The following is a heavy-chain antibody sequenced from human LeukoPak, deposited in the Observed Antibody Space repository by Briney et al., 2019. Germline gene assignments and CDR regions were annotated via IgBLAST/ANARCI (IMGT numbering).Heavy chain of an antibody. D-gene: IGHD4-11*01. J-gene: IGHJ4*02. CDR2: INPIGGTT. V-gene: IGHV1-46*01. CDR1: GYTFTTYY. CDR3: ARQQGLQNLNLDY. Sequence: GASVKVSCKASGYTFTTYYIHWVRQAPGQGLEWMGIINPIGGTTDYAQKLQGRVTMTRDTSTSTVYMELSSLRSEDTAVYYCARQQGLQNLNLDYWGQGTLVTVSS.